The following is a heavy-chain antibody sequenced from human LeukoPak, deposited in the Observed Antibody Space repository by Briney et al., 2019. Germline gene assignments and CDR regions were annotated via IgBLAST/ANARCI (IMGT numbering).Heavy chain of an antibody. Sequence: GGSLRLSCAASGFTFSSYAMHWVRQAPGKGLEWVAVISYDGSNKYYADSVKGRSTISRDNSKNTLYLQMNSLRAEDTAVYYCARDRSPYYYFDYWGQGTLVTVSS. V-gene: IGHV3-30*04. D-gene: IGHD3-10*01. CDR2: ISYDGSNK. CDR3: ARDRSPYYYFDY. CDR1: GFTFSSYA. J-gene: IGHJ4*02.